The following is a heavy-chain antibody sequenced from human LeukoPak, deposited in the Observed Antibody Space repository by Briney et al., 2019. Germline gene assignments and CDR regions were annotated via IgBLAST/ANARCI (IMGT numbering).Heavy chain of an antibody. Sequence: PGGSLRLSCAASGFTFSSYAMHWVRQAPGKGLEWVAVISYDGSNKYYADSVKGRFTISRDNSKNTLYLQMSSLRAEDTAVYYCAKDLRSGWYEVDAFDIWGQGTMVTVSS. CDR2: ISYDGSNK. CDR1: GFTFSSYA. V-gene: IGHV3-30*04. CDR3: AKDLRSGWYEVDAFDI. D-gene: IGHD6-19*01. J-gene: IGHJ3*02.